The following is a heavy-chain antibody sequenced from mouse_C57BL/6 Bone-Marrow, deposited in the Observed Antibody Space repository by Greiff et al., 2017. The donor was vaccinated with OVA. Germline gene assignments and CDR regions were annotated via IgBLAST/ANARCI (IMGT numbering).Heavy chain of an antibody. CDR3: ARSGITTPYYAMDY. J-gene: IGHJ4*01. CDR2: INPNNGGT. V-gene: IGHV1-26*01. Sequence: VQLQQSGPELVKPGASVKISCKASGYTFTDYYMNWVKQSHGKSLEWIGDINPNNGGTSYNQEFKGKATLTVDKSSSTAYMELRSLTSEDSAVYYCARSGITTPYYAMDYWGQGTSVTVSS. D-gene: IGHD2-4*01. CDR1: GYTFTDYY.